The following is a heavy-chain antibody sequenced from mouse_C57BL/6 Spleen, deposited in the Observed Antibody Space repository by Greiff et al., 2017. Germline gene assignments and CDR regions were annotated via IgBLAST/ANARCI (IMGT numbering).Heavy chain of an antibody. CDR2: INYDGSST. J-gene: IGHJ1*03. D-gene: IGHD1-1*01. Sequence: EVQVVESEGGLVQPGSSMKLSCTASGFTFSDYYMAWVRQVPEKGLEWVANINYDGSSTYYLDSFKSRFIISRDNATNILYLQVSSLKSEDTATDYCARDYYGSSYWYFDVWGTGTTVTVSS. V-gene: IGHV5-16*01. CDR1: GFTFSDYY. CDR3: ARDYYGSSYWYFDV.